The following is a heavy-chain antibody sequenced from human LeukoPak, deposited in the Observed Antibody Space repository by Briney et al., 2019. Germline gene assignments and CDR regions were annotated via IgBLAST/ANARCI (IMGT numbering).Heavy chain of an antibody. CDR3: ARLYYYDSSGYYYPYYFDY. CDR2: IYYSGST. D-gene: IGHD3-22*01. J-gene: IGHJ4*02. CDR1: GGSISSGGYS. V-gene: IGHV4-31*03. Sequence: SETLSLTCTVSGGSISSGGYSWSWIRQHPGKGLEWIGYIYYSGSTYYNPSLKSRVTISVDTSKNQFSLKLSSVTAADTAVYYCARLYYYDSSGYYYPYYFDYWGQGTLVTVSS.